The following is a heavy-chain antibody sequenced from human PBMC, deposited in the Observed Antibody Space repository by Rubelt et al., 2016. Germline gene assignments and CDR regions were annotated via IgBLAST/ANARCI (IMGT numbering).Heavy chain of an antibody. V-gene: IGHV2-70*17. J-gene: IGHJ4*02. CDR1: GFSLNTSGMC. CDR2: IDWDDDK. Sequence: QVTLRESGPALVSPTQTLTLACTFSGFSLNTSGMCVSWIRQPPGRAPEWLARIDWDDDKFYTTSLRTRLTISKDTSKNQVVLTMTNMDPVDTATYYRARSFELDFDYWGRGTLVTVSS. CDR3: ARSFELDFDY. D-gene: IGHD1-7*01.